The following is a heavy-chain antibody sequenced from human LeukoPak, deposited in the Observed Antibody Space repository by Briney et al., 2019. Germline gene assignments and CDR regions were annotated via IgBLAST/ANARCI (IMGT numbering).Heavy chain of an antibody. D-gene: IGHD4-17*01. CDR2: IYYSGST. CDR3: ARDSYGDSGFDY. CDR1: GGSISSYY. V-gene: IGHV4-59*01. Sequence: SETLSLTCTVSGGSISSYYWSWIRRPPGKGLEWIGYIYYSGSTNYNPSLKSRVTISVDTSKSQFSLKLSSVTAADTAVYYCARDSYGDSGFDYWGQGTLVTVSS. J-gene: IGHJ4*02.